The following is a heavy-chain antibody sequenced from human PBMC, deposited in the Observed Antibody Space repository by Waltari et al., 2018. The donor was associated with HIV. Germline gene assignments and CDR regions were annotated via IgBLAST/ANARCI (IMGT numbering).Heavy chain of an antibody. J-gene: IGHJ2*01. D-gene: IGHD3-10*01. CDR2: ISHTGGTT. Sequence: QSQLQESDPGLVKPSETLSLTCTVSGGSISSHYYFWAWVRPPPGKGLEWIGTISHTGGTTYYNPSLKSRVIISVDTSKDQSSLKLSSMTATDTAVYYCARQRGSGLWYFDLWGRGTLVSVSS. CDR3: ARQRGSGLWYFDL. V-gene: IGHV4-39*01. CDR1: GGSISSHYYF.